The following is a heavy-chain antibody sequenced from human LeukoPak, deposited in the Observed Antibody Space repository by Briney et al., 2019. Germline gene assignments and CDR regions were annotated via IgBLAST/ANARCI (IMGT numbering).Heavy chain of an antibody. V-gene: IGHV3-73*01. J-gene: IGHJ6*02. CDR2: IRSRTNSYVT. CDR1: GFIFSDSA. D-gene: IGHD2-21*01. Sequence: PGGSLRLSCADSGFIFSDSAIHWVRQASGKALEWVGRIRSRTNSYVTTYTASVKGRFTISRDDSKNTAYLQMNSLKTEDTAVYYCTREVTYYFSMDLWGQGTTVTVSS. CDR3: TREVTYYFSMDL.